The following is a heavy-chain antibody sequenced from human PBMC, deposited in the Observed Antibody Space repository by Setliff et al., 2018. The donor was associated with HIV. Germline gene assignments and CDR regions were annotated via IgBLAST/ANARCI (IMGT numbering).Heavy chain of an antibody. CDR1: GGSVSSRGYY. CDR3: ARPTTGVGGGAALDI. Sequence: PSETLSLTCTVSGGSVSSRGYYWGWIRQPPGKGPEWIANILYGGNTYYNPSLKSRVTISVDTSKNHFSLKLNSVTAADTAVYFCARPTTGVGGGAALDIWGQGTMVTVSS. D-gene: IGHD2-8*01. J-gene: IGHJ3*02. V-gene: IGHV4-39*02. CDR2: ILYGGNT.